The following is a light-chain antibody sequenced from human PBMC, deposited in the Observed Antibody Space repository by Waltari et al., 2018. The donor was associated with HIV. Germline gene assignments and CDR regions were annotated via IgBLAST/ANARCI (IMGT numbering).Light chain of an antibody. J-gene: IGLJ2*01. CDR1: SSDVGGYNY. V-gene: IGLV2-8*01. CDR2: EVS. Sequence: QSALTQPPSASGSPGQSVTISCTGTSSDVGGYNYVSWYQQHPGNAPKLMIDEVSKRPSGFPERFSGSKAGHTASLTVSGLQAEDEADYYCSSYAGSNNVVFGGGTKLTVL. CDR3: SSYAGSNNVV.